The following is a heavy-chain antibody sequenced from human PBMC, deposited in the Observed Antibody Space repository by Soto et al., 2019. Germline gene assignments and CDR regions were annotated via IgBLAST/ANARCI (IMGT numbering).Heavy chain of an antibody. Sequence: QVQLVQSGAEEKKPGASVKVSCKASGYTFTGYAMHLVRQAPGQRLEWMGWINAGNGNTKYSQKFQGRVTITRDTSASTAYMELSSLRSEDTAVYYCARAVAGPADFDYWGQGTLVTVSS. CDR3: ARAVAGPADFDY. CDR2: INAGNGNT. J-gene: IGHJ4*02. CDR1: GYTFTGYA. D-gene: IGHD5-12*01. V-gene: IGHV1-3*05.